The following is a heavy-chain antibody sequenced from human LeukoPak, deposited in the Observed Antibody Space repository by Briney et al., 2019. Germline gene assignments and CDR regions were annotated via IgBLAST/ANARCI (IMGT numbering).Heavy chain of an antibody. D-gene: IGHD4-17*01. CDR2: INPSGGST. Sequence: ASVKGSCKASGYTFTSYFMHWVRQAPGRGLDWMGIINPSGGSTSYAQKFQGRVTMTRDTSTSTVYMELSSLRSEDTAVYYCARDSADYGDYDYWGQGTLVTVSS. J-gene: IGHJ4*02. CDR1: GYTFTSYF. V-gene: IGHV1-46*01. CDR3: ARDSADYGDYDY.